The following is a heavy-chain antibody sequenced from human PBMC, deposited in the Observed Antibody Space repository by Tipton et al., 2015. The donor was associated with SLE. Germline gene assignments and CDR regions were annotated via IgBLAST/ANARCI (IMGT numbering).Heavy chain of an antibody. Sequence: LRLSCTVSGGSVNSGSYYCTWMRQPAGAGLELIWRIHTGGSTNYNPSLKSRVTISLDKSKNLFSLNLASVTAADTAVYYCATGSGSLRYWGQGLQVTVSS. J-gene: IGHJ4*02. CDR3: ATGSGSLRY. CDR1: GGSVNSGSYY. V-gene: IGHV4-61*02. CDR2: IHTGGST. D-gene: IGHD2-15*01.